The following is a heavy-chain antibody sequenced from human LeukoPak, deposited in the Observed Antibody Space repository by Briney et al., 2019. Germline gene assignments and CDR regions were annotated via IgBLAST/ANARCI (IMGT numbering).Heavy chain of an antibody. Sequence: ASVKVSCKASGYTFTSFGIIWVRQAPGQGLEWMGWVHPISSGTSYAQKFQGRVTMTRDTSITTAYMELSSLRYEDTAVYFCARGKVDGDDFDYWGQGTLVTVSS. J-gene: IGHJ4*02. CDR1: GYTFTSFG. CDR3: ARGKVDGDDFDY. CDR2: VHPISSGT. V-gene: IGHV1-2*02. D-gene: IGHD6-19*01.